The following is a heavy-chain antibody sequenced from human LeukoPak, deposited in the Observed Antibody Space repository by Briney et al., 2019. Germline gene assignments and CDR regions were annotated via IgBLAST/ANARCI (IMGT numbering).Heavy chain of an antibody. D-gene: IGHD5-24*01. V-gene: IGHV3-49*04. CDR2: IRSKAYGGTT. CDR1: GFTFGDYA. CDR3: IRDGDGYNVEY. J-gene: IGHJ4*02. Sequence: GGSLRLSCTASGFTFGDYAMSWVRQAPGKGLEWVGFIRSKAYGGTTEYAASVKGRFTISRDDSKSIAYLQMNSLKTEDTAVYYCIRDGDGYNVEYWGQGTPVTVSS.